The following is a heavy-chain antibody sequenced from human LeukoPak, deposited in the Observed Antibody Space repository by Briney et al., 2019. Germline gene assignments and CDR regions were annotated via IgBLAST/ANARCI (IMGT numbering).Heavy chain of an antibody. CDR1: GFTFSSYA. Sequence: GGSLRLSCAASGFTFSSYAMSWVRQAPGKGLEWVANIKQDGSEKYYVDSVKGRFTISRDNANNLLYLQMNSLRAEDTAVYYCASGTIVGARGADNWGQGTLVTVSS. CDR2: IKQDGSEK. D-gene: IGHD1-26*01. J-gene: IGHJ4*02. V-gene: IGHV3-7*01. CDR3: ASGTIVGARGADN.